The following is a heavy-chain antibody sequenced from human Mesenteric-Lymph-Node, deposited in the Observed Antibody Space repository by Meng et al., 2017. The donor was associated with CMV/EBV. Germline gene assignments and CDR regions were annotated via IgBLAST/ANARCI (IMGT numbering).Heavy chain of an antibody. CDR2: INHSGST. CDR3: ARAPFNYFDSSGDPPDY. D-gene: IGHD3-22*01. V-gene: IGHV4-34*01. CDR1: GGSFSGYY. Sequence: GSLRLSCAVYGGSFSGYYWSWIRQPPGKGLEWIGEINHSGSTYYNRSLKSRVVISADTSRNQFSLKLSSVTAADTAVYYCARAPFNYFDSSGDPPDYWGQGTLVTVSS. J-gene: IGHJ4*02.